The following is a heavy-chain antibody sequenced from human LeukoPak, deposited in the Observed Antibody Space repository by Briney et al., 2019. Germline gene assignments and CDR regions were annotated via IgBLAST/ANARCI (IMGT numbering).Heavy chain of an antibody. CDR3: ARPQLLWFGESDAFDI. CDR2: IKQDGSEK. Sequence: PGGSLRLSCAASGFTFSSYWMSWVRQAPGKGLEWVANIKQDGSEKYYVDSVKGRFTISRDNAKNSLYLQMNSLRAEDTAVYYCARPQLLWFGESDAFDIWGQGTMVTVSS. V-gene: IGHV3-7*01. J-gene: IGHJ3*02. D-gene: IGHD3-10*01. CDR1: GFTFSSYW.